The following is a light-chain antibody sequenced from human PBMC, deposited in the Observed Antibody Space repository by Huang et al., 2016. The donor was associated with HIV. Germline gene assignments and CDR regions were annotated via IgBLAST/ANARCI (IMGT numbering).Light chain of an antibody. V-gene: IGKV3-11*01. Sequence: ELVLTQSPATLSLSPGQRATLSRRASQSVSSYLAWYQQKPGQAPRLIIYDTSKRATGVPARFSGSGSGTDFTLTINRLEPEDFAVYYCQQHSNWPLLGQGTKLEI. CDR2: DTS. CDR3: QQHSNWPL. J-gene: IGKJ2*01. CDR1: QSVSSY.